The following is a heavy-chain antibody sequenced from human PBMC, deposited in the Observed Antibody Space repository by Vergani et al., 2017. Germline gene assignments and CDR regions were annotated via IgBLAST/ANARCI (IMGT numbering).Heavy chain of an antibody. CDR1: GFTFSNYG. V-gene: IGHV3-30*02. CDR2: IRYDGSNT. Sequence: QVQLVESGGGVVQPGGSLRLSCGASGFTFSNYGMHWVRQAPGKGLEWVTFIRYDGSNTYYADSVKGRFTISRDNSKNTLYLQMNSLRAEDTAVYYCARRGRWHGDAFDYCGQGTLVTVSS. D-gene: IGHD3-10*01. J-gene: IGHJ4*02. CDR3: ARRGRWHGDAFDY.